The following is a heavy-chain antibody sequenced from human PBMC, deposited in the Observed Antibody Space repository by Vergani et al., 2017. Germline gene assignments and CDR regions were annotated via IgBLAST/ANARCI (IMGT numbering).Heavy chain of an antibody. CDR3: AKSQRRVLSGYAYYFDY. CDR2: IYSGGST. CDR1: GFTFSSYE. V-gene: IGHV3-66*01. D-gene: IGHD3-3*01. Sequence: VQLVESGGGVVQPGRSLRLSCAASGFTFSSYEMNWVRQAPGKGLEWVSVIYSGGSTYYADSVKGRFTISRDNSKNTLYLQMNSLRAEDTAVYYCAKSQRRVLSGYAYYFDYWGQGTLVTVSS. J-gene: IGHJ4*02.